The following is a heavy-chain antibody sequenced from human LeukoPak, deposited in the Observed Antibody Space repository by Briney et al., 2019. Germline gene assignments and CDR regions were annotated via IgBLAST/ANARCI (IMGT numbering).Heavy chain of an antibody. J-gene: IGHJ4*02. CDR2: NSAYNGNT. V-gene: IGHV1-18*01. CDR1: GYTFTSYG. CDR3: ASSPQYYYDSSGYYGEGY. D-gene: IGHD3-22*01. Sequence: ASVKVSCKASGYTFTSYGISWVRQAPGQGLEWMGWNSAYNGNTNYAQKLQGRVTMTTDTSTSTAYMELRSLRSDDTAVYYCASSPQYYYDSSGYYGEGYWGQGTLVTVSS.